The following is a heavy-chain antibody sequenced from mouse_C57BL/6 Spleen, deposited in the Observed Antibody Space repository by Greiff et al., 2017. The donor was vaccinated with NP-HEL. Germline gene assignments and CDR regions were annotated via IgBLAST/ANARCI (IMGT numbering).Heavy chain of an antibody. CDR1: GFTFSSYA. D-gene: IGHD1-1*01. V-gene: IGHV5-4*01. CDR3: AREDYYYGPPV. Sequence: VQLKESGGGLVKPGGSLKLSCAASGFTFSSYAMSWVRQTPEKRLEWVATISDGGSYTYYPDNVKGRFTISRDNAKNNLYLQMSHLKSEDTAMYYCAREDYYYGPPVWGTGTTVTVSS. J-gene: IGHJ1*03. CDR2: ISDGGSYT.